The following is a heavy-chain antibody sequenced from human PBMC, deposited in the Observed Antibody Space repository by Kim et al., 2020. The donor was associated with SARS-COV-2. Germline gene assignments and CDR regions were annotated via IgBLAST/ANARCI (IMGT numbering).Heavy chain of an antibody. CDR3: ARDRTEYYFDY. Sequence: TYYADSVKGRFTISRDNSKNTLYLQMNSLRAEDTAVYYCARDRTEYYFDYWGQGTLVTVSS. D-gene: IGHD1-1*01. V-gene: IGHV3-66*01. CDR2: T. J-gene: IGHJ4*02.